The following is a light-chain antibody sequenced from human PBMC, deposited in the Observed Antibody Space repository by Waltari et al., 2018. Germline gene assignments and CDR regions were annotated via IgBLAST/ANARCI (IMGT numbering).Light chain of an antibody. CDR3: QQSYSTPQYT. Sequence: DIQMTQSPSSLYASVGDRVTIPCRARQSISSYLNWYQQKPGKAPKLLIYAASSLQSGVPSRFSGSGSGTDFTLTISSLQPEDFATYYCQQSYSTPQYTFGQGTKLEIK. CDR1: QSISSY. CDR2: AAS. V-gene: IGKV1-39*01. J-gene: IGKJ2*01.